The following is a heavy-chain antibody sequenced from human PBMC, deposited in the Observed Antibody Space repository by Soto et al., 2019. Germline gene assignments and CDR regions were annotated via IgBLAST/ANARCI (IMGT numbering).Heavy chain of an antibody. CDR2: IYYSGST. D-gene: IGHD3-10*01. CDR3: ARIGATMVRGPYYNWFDP. V-gene: IGHV4-59*01. Sequence: SETRSLTCTVSGCSISSYYWSWIRQPPGKGLEWIGYIYYSGSTNYNPSLKSRVTISVDTSKNQFSLKLSSVTAADTAVYYCARIGATMVRGPYYNWFDPWGQGTLVTVS. J-gene: IGHJ5*02. CDR1: GCSISSYY.